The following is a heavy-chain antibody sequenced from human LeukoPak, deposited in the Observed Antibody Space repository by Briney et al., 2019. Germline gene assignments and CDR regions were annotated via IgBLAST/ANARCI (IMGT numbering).Heavy chain of an antibody. CDR1: GGSFSGYY. CDR3: AGGSLYYYMDV. CDR2: INHSGST. Sequence: SETLSLTCAVYGGSFSGYYWSWIRQPPGKGLEWIGEINHSGSTNYNPSLKSRVTISVDTSKNQFSLKLSSVTAADTAVYYCAGGSLYYYMDVWGNGGTGTVSS. J-gene: IGHJ6*03. V-gene: IGHV4-34*01.